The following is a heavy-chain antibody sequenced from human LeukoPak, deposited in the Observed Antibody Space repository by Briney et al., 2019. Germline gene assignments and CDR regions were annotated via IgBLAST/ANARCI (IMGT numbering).Heavy chain of an antibody. Sequence: SETLSLTCTVSGGSISSSSYYWGWIRQPPGKGLEWIGRIYTSGSTNYNPSLKSRVTISVDTSKNQFSLKLSSVTAADTAVYYCARGGYSYARYYFDYWGQGTLVTVSS. J-gene: IGHJ4*02. CDR2: IYTSGST. CDR3: ARGGYSYARYYFDY. D-gene: IGHD5-18*01. CDR1: GGSISSSSYY. V-gene: IGHV4-39*07.